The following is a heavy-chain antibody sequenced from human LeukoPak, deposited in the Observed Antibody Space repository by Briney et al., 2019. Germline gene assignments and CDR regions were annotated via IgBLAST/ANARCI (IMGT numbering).Heavy chain of an antibody. CDR2: ISSSSSYI. CDR3: ARGSCSSTSCPPRWFDP. Sequence: GGSLRLSCAASGFTFSSYSMNWVRQAPGKGLEWVSSISSSSSYIYYADSVKGRFTISRGNAKNSLYLQMNSLRAEDTAVYYCARGSCSSTSCPPRWFDPWGQGTLVTVSS. D-gene: IGHD2-2*01. J-gene: IGHJ5*02. CDR1: GFTFSSYS. V-gene: IGHV3-21*01.